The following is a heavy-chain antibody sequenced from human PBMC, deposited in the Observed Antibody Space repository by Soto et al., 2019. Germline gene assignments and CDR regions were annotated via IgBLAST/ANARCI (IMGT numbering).Heavy chain of an antibody. CDR3: ATAPPDTAMEYCDY. CDR2: IIPLSGTT. D-gene: IGHD5-18*01. CDR1: GGTLSMFG. J-gene: IGHJ4*02. V-gene: IGHV1-69*01. Sequence: QVQLVQSGAGVRKPGSSVKVSCKASGGTLSMFGVSWVRQAPGQGLEWIGGIIPLSGTTNFAEKFQGRVTITTDESTSTAYMELSSLRSEDTALYYCATAPPDTAMEYCDYWGQGTLVTVS.